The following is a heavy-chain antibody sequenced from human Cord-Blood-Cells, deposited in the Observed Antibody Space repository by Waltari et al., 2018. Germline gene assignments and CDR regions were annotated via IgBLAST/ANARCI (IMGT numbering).Heavy chain of an antibody. CDR3: ARGVNWCPEGAFDI. J-gene: IGHJ3*02. D-gene: IGHD1-20*01. CDR1: GYTFTGYY. V-gene: IGHV1-2*04. Sequence: QVQLVQSGAEVKKPGASVKVSCKASGYTFTGYYMHWVRQAPGQGLEWMVWINPNSGGTNYAQKFQGWVTMTRDTSISTSYMELSRLRSDDTAVYYCARGVNWCPEGAFDIWGQGTMVTVSS. CDR2: INPNSGGT.